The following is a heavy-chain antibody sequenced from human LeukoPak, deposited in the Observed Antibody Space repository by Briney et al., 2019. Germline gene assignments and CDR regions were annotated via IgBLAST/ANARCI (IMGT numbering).Heavy chain of an antibody. D-gene: IGHD4-17*01. CDR2: IYYSGGT. CDR1: GGSIGSYY. CDR3: ARGSRTAPFDY. Sequence: PSETLSLTCTVSGGSIGSYYWSWIRQPPGKGLEWIGYIYYSGGTNYNPSLKSRVTISVDTSKNQFSLKLSSVTAADTAVYYCARGSRTAPFDYWGQGTLVTVSS. V-gene: IGHV4-59*01. J-gene: IGHJ4*02.